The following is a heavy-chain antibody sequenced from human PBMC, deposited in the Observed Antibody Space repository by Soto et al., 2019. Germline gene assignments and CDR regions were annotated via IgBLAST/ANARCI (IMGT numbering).Heavy chain of an antibody. CDR3: AREEGEYSSSFYSYGMDV. CDR2: ISSSGSTI. Sequence: EVQLVESGGGLVQPGGSLRLSCAASGFTFSSYEMNWVRQAPGKGLEWVSYISSSGSTIYYADSVKGRFTISRDNAKNTLYLQMNSLRAEDTAVYYCAREEGEYSSSFYSYGMDVWGQGTTVTVSS. J-gene: IGHJ6*02. CDR1: GFTFSSYE. D-gene: IGHD6-6*01. V-gene: IGHV3-48*03.